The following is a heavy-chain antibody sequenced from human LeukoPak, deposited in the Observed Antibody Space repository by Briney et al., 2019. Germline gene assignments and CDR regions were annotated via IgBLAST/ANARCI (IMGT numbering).Heavy chain of an antibody. Sequence: PWASVKVSCKASGYTFSSCAINWVRQAPGQGLEYMGWIDTNTGSPTFAQGFTGRYVFSLDTSVSTAYLQISSLKAEDTAVYYCAIHLSVSSGYFSYWGQGALVTVSS. CDR3: AIHLSVSSGYFSY. CDR1: GYTFSSCA. CDR2: IDTNTGSP. V-gene: IGHV7-4-1*02. D-gene: IGHD3-22*01. J-gene: IGHJ4*02.